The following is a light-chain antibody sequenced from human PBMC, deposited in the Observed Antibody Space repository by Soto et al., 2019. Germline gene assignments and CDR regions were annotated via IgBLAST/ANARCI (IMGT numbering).Light chain of an antibody. V-gene: IGKV3-20*01. J-gene: IGKJ1*01. CDR3: QQYGTSLWT. CDR2: GAS. CDR1: ESVSSNY. Sequence: EIVLTQSPGTLSLSPGERVTLSCRASESVSSNYLAWYQQSPGQAPRLPIYGASSRATGIPGRFSGSGSGTDFTLTISRLEPEDFAVYYCQQYGTSLWTFGQGTKVEIK.